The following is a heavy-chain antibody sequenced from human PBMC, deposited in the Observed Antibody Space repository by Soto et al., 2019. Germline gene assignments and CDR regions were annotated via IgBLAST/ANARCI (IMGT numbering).Heavy chain of an antibody. V-gene: IGHV1-69*06. D-gene: IGHD6-13*01. CDR1: GGTFSSYA. CDR2: IIPIFGTA. CDR3: ARDVGGGIAARN. J-gene: IGHJ4*02. Sequence: QVQLVQSGAEVKKPGSSVKVSCKASGGTFSSYAISLVRQAPGQGLEWMGGIIPIFGTANYAQKFQGRVTINADKSTSTDYMELSSLRSEDTDVYYCARDVGGGIAARNWGQGTLVTVSS.